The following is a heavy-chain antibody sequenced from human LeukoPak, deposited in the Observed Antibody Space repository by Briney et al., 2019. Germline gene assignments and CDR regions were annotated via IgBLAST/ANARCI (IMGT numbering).Heavy chain of an antibody. CDR1: GYTFTNYW. V-gene: IGHV5-51*01. CDR3: ARHIGLTTRYFDY. D-gene: IGHD4/OR15-4a*01. J-gene: IGHJ4*02. Sequence: GESLKISCKASGYTFTNYWIAWVRQMPGKGLEWMGMIYPGDSDTRYSPSFQGHVTTSADKSITTAYLQWSSLKASDTAIYYCARHIGLTTRYFDYWGQGTVVTVSS. CDR2: IYPGDSDT.